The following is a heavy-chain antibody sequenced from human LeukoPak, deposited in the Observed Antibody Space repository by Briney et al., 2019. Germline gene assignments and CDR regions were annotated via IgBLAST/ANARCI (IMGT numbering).Heavy chain of an antibody. Sequence: ASVKVSCKASGDTFTSYYIHWVRQAPGQGLEWMGIINPSSGSTSYAQKFQGRVTMTRDTSMSTAYMELSSLRSEDTAVYYCARGDHGRMYAENSFDIWGQGTMVTVSS. CDR2: INPSSGST. D-gene: IGHD2-15*01. CDR1: GDTFTSYY. CDR3: ARGDHGRMYAENSFDI. J-gene: IGHJ3*02. V-gene: IGHV1-46*01.